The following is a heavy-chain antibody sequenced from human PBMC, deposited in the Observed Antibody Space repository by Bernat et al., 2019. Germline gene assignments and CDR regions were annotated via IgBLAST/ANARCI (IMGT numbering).Heavy chain of an antibody. V-gene: IGHV3-21*01. Sequence: EVQLVESGGGLVKPGGSLRLSCAASGFTFSSYSMNWVRQAPGKGLEWVSSISSSSSYIYYADSVKGRFTISRDNAKNSLYLQMNSLRAEDTAVYYCARDLRGIVVVRQRTNAHYYGMDVWGQGTTVTVSS. D-gene: IGHD2-2*01. CDR1: GFTFSSYS. CDR3: ARDLRGIVVVRQRTNAHYYGMDV. J-gene: IGHJ6*02. CDR2: ISSSSSYI.